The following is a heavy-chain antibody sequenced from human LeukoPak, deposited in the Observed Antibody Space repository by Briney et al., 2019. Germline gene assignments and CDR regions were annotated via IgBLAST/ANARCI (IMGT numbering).Heavy chain of an antibody. J-gene: IGHJ3*02. V-gene: IGHV4-59*01. Sequence: SETLSLTCTVSGASISGSYWSWIRQPPGKGLEWIGYISYTGSVNYNPSLKSRVTISVDTSKNQFFLSLSSVTAADTAVYYCARTNQIDERAFDIWGQGTMVTVSS. CDR3: ARTNQIDERAFDI. CDR2: ISYTGSV. CDR1: GASISGSY. D-gene: IGHD1-14*01.